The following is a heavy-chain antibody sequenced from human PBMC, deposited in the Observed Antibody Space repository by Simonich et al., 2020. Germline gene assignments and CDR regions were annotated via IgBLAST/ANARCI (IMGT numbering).Heavy chain of an antibody. J-gene: IGHJ4*02. CDR3: ARLPDY. CDR1: GGSISSYY. CDR2: IYYRGST. V-gene: IGHV4-59*08. Sequence: QVQLQESGPGLVKPSETLSLTCTVSGGSISSYYWSWIRQPPGKGLEWIWYIYYRGSTNDNPSLKSRVTISVDTSKNQFSLKLSSVTAADTAVYYCARLPDYWGQGTLVTVSS.